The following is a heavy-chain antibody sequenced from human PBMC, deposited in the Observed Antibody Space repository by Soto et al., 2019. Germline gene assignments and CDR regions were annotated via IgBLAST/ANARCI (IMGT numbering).Heavy chain of an antibody. D-gene: IGHD5-18*01. CDR3: EGDGYGFGKGYYLDH. CDR2: ISFSSSYT. Sequence: QVQLVESGGGLVKPGGSLRLSCAASGLTLSDYYMTWIRQAPGKGLEWVSAISFSSSYTNYADSVKGRFTISRDNAKYSLYLQMNSLRAEDTAVYDCEGDGYGFGKGYYLDHWGQGTLVTVSS. V-gene: IGHV3-11*06. J-gene: IGHJ4*02. CDR1: GLTLSDYY.